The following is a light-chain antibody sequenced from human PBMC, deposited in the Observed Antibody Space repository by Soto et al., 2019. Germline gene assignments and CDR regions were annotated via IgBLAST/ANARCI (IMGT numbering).Light chain of an antibody. CDR3: QQRSNWPPIT. CDR2: DAS. CDR1: QSVSRY. J-gene: IGKJ5*01. Sequence: ELVLTQSPVTLSLPPQESATLSCRASQSVSRYLAWYQQKPGQAPRLLIYDASNRATGIPARFSGGGSGTDFTLTIDNLEPEDFAIYYCQQRSNWPPITFGQGTRQE. V-gene: IGKV3-11*01.